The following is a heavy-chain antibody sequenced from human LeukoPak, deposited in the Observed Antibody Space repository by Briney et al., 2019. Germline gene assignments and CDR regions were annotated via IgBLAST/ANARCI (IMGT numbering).Heavy chain of an antibody. D-gene: IGHD2-15*01. V-gene: IGHV3-74*01. Sequence: GGSLRLSCAASGFTFSSYWMHWVRQAPGKGLVWVSRINSDGSSTSYADSVKGRFTISRDNAKNTLYLQMNSLRAEDTAVYYCARGGSGYCSAGSCYPIDYWGQGTLVTVSS. CDR3: ARGGSGYCSAGSCYPIDY. J-gene: IGHJ4*02. CDR2: INSDGSST. CDR1: GFTFSSYW.